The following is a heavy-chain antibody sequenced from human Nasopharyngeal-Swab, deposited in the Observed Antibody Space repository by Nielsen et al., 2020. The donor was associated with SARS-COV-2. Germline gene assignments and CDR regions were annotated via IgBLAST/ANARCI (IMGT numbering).Heavy chain of an antibody. Sequence: GESLKISCAASGFTVSSNFMSWVRQAPGKGLEWVSVVYPGGSTYYADSVKGRFAVSRDNSKNTASLQMNSLRVEDTAVYYCAGNFDYWGRGTLVTVSS. CDR2: VYPGGST. V-gene: IGHV3-53*01. J-gene: IGHJ4*02. CDR1: GFTVSSNF. CDR3: AGNFDY.